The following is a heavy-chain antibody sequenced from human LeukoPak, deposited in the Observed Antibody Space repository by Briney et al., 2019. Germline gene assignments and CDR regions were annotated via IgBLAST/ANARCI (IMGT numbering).Heavy chain of an antibody. CDR1: GGSISSSSYY. D-gene: IGHD2-2*01. CDR2: IYYSGST. V-gene: IGHV4-39*07. J-gene: IGHJ6*03. Sequence: SETLSLTCTVSGGSISSSSYYWGWIRQPPGKGLEWIGSIYYSGSTYYNPSLKSRVTISVDTSKNQFSLKLSSVTAADTAVYYCARGKKRSGCSTPSCYASSYYYYMDVWGKGTTVTVSS. CDR3: ARGKKRSGCSTPSCYASSYYYYMDV.